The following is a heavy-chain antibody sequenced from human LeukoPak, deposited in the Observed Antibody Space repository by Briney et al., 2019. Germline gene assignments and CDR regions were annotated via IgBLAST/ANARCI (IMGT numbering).Heavy chain of an antibody. Sequence: ASVKVSCKASGYTFTAYYMHWVRQAPGQGLEWMGWINPNTGATNYAQKFQGRVTMTRDTSINTAYMDPSRLRSGDTALYYCARDDNFQFDSWGQGTLVTVSS. V-gene: IGHV1-2*02. CDR3: ARDDNFQFDS. J-gene: IGHJ4*02. D-gene: IGHD1-1*01. CDR1: GYTFTAYY. CDR2: INPNTGAT.